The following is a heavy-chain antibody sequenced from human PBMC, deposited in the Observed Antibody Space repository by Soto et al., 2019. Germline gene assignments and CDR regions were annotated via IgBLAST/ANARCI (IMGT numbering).Heavy chain of an antibody. CDR3: ARAPEQYSGSSNWFDP. CDR1: GGSISSYY. V-gene: IGHV4-59*01. D-gene: IGHD6-13*01. Sequence: SETLSLTCTVSGGSISSYYWSWIRQPPGKGLEWIGYIYYSGSTNYNPSLKSRVTISVDTSKNQFSLKLSSVTAADTAVYYCARAPEQYSGSSNWFDPWGQGTLVTVSS. J-gene: IGHJ5*02. CDR2: IYYSGST.